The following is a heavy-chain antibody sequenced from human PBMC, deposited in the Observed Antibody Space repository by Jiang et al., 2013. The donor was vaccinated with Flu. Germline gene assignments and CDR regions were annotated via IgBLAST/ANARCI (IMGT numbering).Heavy chain of an antibody. V-gene: IGHV4-31*03. CDR2: IHSSGST. CDR3: ARERGSVEAATFGFYFDF. D-gene: IGHD3-10*01. CDR1: GASISSGGYY. J-gene: IGHJ4*02. Sequence: GLVKPSQTLSLICTVSGASISSGGYYWSWIRQHPGKGLEWIGYIHSSGSTYYSPSLKSRLTISADTSKNQFSLNLSSVTAADTAVYYCARERGSVEAATFGFYFDFWGQGTLVAVSS.